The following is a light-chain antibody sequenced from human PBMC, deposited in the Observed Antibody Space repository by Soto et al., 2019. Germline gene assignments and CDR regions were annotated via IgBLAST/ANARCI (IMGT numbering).Light chain of an antibody. CDR1: QDINKY. J-gene: IGKJ4*01. CDR2: DAS. V-gene: IGKV1-33*01. Sequence: DVHMSQSPSSLSASVGYRLTITCQASQDINKYLNWYQQKSGKAPKLLIYDASDLETGVPSRFSGSGSGTDFTFTISSLQPEDIETYYCQQYDNLPLTFGGGTKVDIK. CDR3: QQYDNLPLT.